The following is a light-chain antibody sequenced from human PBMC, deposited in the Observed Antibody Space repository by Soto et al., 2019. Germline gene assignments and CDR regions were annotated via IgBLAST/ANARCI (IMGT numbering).Light chain of an antibody. J-gene: IGLJ1*01. CDR1: SSDVGGYNY. CDR3: GSYKRSSPPYA. CDR2: DVY. Sequence: QSVLTQPASVSGSPGQSITISCTGTSSDVGGYNYVSWYQQHPGKAPKLIIYDVYTRPSGMSNRFSGSKSGNTASLAISGLNAEDEADYYGGSYKRSSPPYAFEIGTXGTV. V-gene: IGLV2-14*01.